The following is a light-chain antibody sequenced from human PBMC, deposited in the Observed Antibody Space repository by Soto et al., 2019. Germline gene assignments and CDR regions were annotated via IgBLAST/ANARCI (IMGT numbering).Light chain of an antibody. V-gene: IGLV2-14*01. CDR2: EVG. J-gene: IGLJ3*02. CDR3: SSYTTTSALGL. CDR1: SSDVGGYGF. Sequence: QSVLTQPASVSGSPGQSITISCTGTSSDVGGYGFVSWYQQHPGKAPKLLIYEVGNRPSGVSNRFSGSKSGNTASLTISGLQAEDEADYYCSSYTTTSALGLFGGGTKLTVL.